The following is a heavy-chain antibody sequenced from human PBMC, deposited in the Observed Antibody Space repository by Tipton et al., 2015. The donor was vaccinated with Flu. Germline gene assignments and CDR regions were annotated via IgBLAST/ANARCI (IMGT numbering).Heavy chain of an antibody. D-gene: IGHD3-10*01. CDR2: IYYSGNT. CDR3: ARETGGYFGSGAGN. V-gene: IGHV4-39*07. CDR1: GGSISSSSYY. J-gene: IGHJ4*02. Sequence: TLSLTCTVSGGSISSSSYYWGWIRQPPGKGLEWIENIYYSGNTYYNPSLKSRVTISVDTSKNQFSLKLSSVTAADTAVYYCARETGGYFGSGAGNWGQGTLVTVSS.